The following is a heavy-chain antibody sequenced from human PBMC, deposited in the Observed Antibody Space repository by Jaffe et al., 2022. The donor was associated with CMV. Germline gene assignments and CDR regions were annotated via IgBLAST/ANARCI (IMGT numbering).Heavy chain of an antibody. CDR2: IYYSGST. D-gene: IGHD3-22*01. CDR3: ASVGVGYYYDSSALTD. CDR1: GGSISSSSYY. V-gene: IGHV4-39*01. J-gene: IGHJ4*02. Sequence: QLQLQESGPGLVKPSETLSLTCTVSGGSISSSSYYWGWIRQPPGKGLEWIGSIYYSGSTYYNPSLKSRVTISVDTSKNQFSLKLSSVTAADTAVYYCASVGVGYYYDSSALTDWGQGTLVTVSS.